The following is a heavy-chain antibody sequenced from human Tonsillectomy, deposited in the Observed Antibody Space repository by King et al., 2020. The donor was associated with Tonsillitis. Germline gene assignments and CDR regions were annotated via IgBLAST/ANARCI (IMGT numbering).Heavy chain of an antibody. V-gene: IGHV2-5*02. D-gene: IGHD3/OR15-3a*01. CDR3: ARYTGDTIFGLVITAYYFDY. Sequence: ITLKESGPTLVRPTQTLSLTCTFSGFSLTTSGVGVGWIRQPPGKALEWLALIYWDDDKRYSSFLKSRLTITKDTSKDQVVLTMTDMDAVDTATYYCARYTGDTIFGLVITAYYFDYCGQGTLVTVSS. CDR2: IYWDDDK. J-gene: IGHJ4*02. CDR1: GFSLTTSGVG.